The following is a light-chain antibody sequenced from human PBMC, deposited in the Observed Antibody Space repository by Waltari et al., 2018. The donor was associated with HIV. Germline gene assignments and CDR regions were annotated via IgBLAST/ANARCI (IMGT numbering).Light chain of an antibody. J-gene: IGLJ2*01. CDR1: TGTVTSGHY. V-gene: IGLV7-46*01. CDR2: DTS. CDR3: SSYSGGNNFDVV. Sequence: QAVVTQEPSLTVSPGGTVTLTCGSNTGTVTSGHYPSWFQQKPGQPPRTLIFDTSYKHPCTLARFSGSRLGGKAALTLSGAQPEDEADYYCSSYSGGNNFDVVFGGGTKLTVL.